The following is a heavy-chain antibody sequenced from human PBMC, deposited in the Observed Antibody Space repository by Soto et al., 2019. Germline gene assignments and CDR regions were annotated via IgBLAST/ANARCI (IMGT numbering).Heavy chain of an antibody. J-gene: IGHJ3*01. CDR1: GFTFDYYW. CDR2: IHSDGTST. D-gene: IGHD1-26*01. CDR3: ARGDRGAFDL. V-gene: IGHV3-74*01. Sequence: VQLVESGGGLVQPGESLRLSCAASGFTFDYYWMHWVRQAPGKGLVWVSRIHSDGTSTTYADSVKGRFTISRDNAKTTLSLQMNSLRAEDTAVYYCARGDRGAFDLWGQGTVVTVSS.